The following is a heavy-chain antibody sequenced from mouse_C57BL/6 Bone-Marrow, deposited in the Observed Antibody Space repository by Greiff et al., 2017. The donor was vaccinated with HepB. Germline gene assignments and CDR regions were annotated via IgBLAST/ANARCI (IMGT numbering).Heavy chain of an antibody. D-gene: IGHD2-1*01. J-gene: IGHJ4*01. CDR2: IDPENGDT. CDR1: GFNIKDDY. V-gene: IGHV14-4*01. CDR3: TTDSGNRYYYAMDY. Sequence: EVQLQESGAELVRPGASVKLSCTASGFNIKDDYMHWVKQRPEQGLEWIGWIDPENGDTEYASKFQGKATITADTSSNTAYLQLSSLTSEDTAVYYCTTDSGNRYYYAMDYWGQGTSVTVSS.